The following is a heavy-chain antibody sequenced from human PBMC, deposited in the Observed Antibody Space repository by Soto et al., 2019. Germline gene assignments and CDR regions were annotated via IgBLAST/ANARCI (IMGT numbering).Heavy chain of an antibody. D-gene: IGHD1-7*01. CDR3: ARDVGNYVPYYYGMDV. Sequence: QAQLVESGGGVVQPGRSLRLSCAASAFTFNTYAMHWVRQAPGKGLEWVAVIAYDGNDKYYADSVKGRFTISRDNSKNALYLQMNTLRPEDTAMYYCARDVGNYVPYYYGMDVWGQGTTVTVSS. J-gene: IGHJ6*02. CDR2: IAYDGNDK. CDR1: AFTFNTYA. V-gene: IGHV3-30*03.